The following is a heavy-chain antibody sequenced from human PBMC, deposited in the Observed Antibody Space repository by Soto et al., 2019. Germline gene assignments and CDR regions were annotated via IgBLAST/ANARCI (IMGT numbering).Heavy chain of an antibody. Sequence: GSMRLSSTAAEVTCIIHARHWILQKPGKGLEWVSVIYTGGTTYYADSVKGRFTISRDNSKNTLNLQMDSLRVEDTAVYYCASFHDHYYDSSGNFLPLWGQGTVVTVSS. J-gene: IGHJ3*01. CDR2: IYTGGTT. CDR3: ASFHDHYYDSSGNFLPL. CDR1: EVTCIIHA. V-gene: IGHV3-53*01. D-gene: IGHD3-22*01.